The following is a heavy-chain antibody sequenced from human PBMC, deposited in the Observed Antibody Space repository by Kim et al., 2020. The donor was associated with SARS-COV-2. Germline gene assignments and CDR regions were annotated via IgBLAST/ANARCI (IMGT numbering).Heavy chain of an antibody. J-gene: IGHJ4*02. CDR2: ISGSGGST. Sequence: GGSLRLSCAASGFTFSSYAMSWVRQAPGKGLEWVSAISGSGGSTYYADSVKGRFTISRDNSKNTLYLQMNSLRTEDTAVYYCAKRGWVKGVRGAIIPAVWGQGTLVTVSS. CDR3: AKRGWVKGVRGAIIPAV. CDR1: GFTFSSYA. V-gene: IGHV3-23*01. D-gene: IGHD3-10*01.